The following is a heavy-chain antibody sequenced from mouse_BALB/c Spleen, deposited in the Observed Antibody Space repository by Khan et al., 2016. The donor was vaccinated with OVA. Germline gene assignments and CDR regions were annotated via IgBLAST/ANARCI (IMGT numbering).Heavy chain of an antibody. CDR1: GFSLSDYG. D-gene: IGHD2-10*01. J-gene: IGHJ4*01. CDR3: AKPYYAQYYAMDY. CDR2: IWGGGIT. Sequence: QVQLKESGPGLVAPSQSLSITCTVSGFSLSDYGVSWIRQPPGKGLEWLGVIWGGGITYYNSALKSRLNISKDNSKSQVFLKMNSLQTDDTAMYYCAKPYYAQYYAMDYWGQRTPVTSSS. V-gene: IGHV2-6-5*01.